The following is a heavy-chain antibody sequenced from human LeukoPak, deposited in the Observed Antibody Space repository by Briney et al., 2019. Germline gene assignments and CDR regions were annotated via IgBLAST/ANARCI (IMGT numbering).Heavy chain of an antibody. CDR3: ARRRTLGVSGGCCWFDP. CDR2: IHTSGST. Sequence: ASETLSLTCTVSGDSISSYYWSWIRQPPGKGLEWIGYIHTSGSTNYNPSLKSRVTISVDTSKNQFSLKLSSVTAADTAVYYCARRRTLGVSGGCCWFDPWGQGTLVTVSS. J-gene: IGHJ5*02. V-gene: IGHV4-4*09. CDR1: GDSISSYY. D-gene: IGHD3-16*01.